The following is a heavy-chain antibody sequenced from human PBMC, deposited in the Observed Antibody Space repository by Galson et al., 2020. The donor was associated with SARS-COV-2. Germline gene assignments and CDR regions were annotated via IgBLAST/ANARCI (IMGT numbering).Heavy chain of an antibody. J-gene: IGHJ4*02. D-gene: IGHD1-1*01. V-gene: IGHV3-48*04. CDR3: ARERLEY. CDR1: GFTFSSYT. Sequence: QLGESLKISCAASGFTFSSYTMNWVRQAPVKGLELVAYIRSSSGTIYYADSVKGRFTISRDNAKNSLYLQLNSLRVEDTAVYYCARERLEYWGQGTLVTVSS. CDR2: IRSSSGTI.